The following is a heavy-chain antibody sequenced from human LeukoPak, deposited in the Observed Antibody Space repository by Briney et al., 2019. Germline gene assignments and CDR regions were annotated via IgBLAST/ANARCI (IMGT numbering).Heavy chain of an antibody. D-gene: IGHD3-9*01. CDR3: ATTISPSNYYFDY. Sequence: PSETLSLTCTVSGGSISSYYWSWLRQPAGKGLEWVGRFYTSGSTNYNPSLKRRVTMLVDTSKNQFSLKLSSMTAADTAVYYCATTISPSNYYFDYWGQGTLVTVSS. CDR2: FYTSGST. J-gene: IGHJ4*02. CDR1: GGSISSYY. V-gene: IGHV4-4*07.